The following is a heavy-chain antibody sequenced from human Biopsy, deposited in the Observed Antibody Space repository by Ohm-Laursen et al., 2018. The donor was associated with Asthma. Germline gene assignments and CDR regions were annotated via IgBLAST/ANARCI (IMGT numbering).Heavy chain of an antibody. CDR2: GGSYYDGGLK. V-gene: IGHV3-30*03. CDR3: ARDVMEWYLPAIDF. Sequence: SLRLSCAASGFTFSNYGMHWVRQAPGKGLEWVAVGGSYYDGGLKYYADSVNGRFTVSRDDSKNTLYLQMNSLRPDDTAVYYCARDVMEWYLPAIDFWGQGTLVTVSS. CDR1: GFTFSNYG. J-gene: IGHJ4*02. D-gene: IGHD3-3*01.